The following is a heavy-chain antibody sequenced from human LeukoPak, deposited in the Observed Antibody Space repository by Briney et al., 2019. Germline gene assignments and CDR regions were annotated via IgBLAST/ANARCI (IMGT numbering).Heavy chain of an antibody. Sequence: SGGSLRLSCAASGFTFSDYYMSWIRQAPGKGLECVSYISSSGNTTYHADSVKGRFTISRDNAKNSLYLQMSSLRAEDTAVYYCARDGGRSWYFDYWGQGTLVTVSS. CDR2: ISSSGNTT. J-gene: IGHJ4*02. D-gene: IGHD6-13*01. V-gene: IGHV3-11*04. CDR3: ARDGGRSWYFDY. CDR1: GFTFSDYY.